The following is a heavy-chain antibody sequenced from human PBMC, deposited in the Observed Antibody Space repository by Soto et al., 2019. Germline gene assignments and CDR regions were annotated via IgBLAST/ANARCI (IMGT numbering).Heavy chain of an antibody. D-gene: IGHD3-3*01. V-gene: IGHV3-9*01. J-gene: IGHJ4*02. CDR3: AKEGGNGYHVPYYFDY. CDR2: ISWNSGSI. Sequence: EVQLVESGGGLVQPGRSLRLSCAASGFTFDDYAMHWVRQAPGKGLEWVSGISWNSGSIGYADSVKGRFTISRDNAKNSLYLQMNRLRAEDTALYYCAKEGGNGYHVPYYFDYWGQGTLVTVSS. CDR1: GFTFDDYA.